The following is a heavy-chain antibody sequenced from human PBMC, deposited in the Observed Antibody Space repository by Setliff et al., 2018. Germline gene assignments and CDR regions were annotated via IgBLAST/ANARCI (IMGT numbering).Heavy chain of an antibody. V-gene: IGHV1-8*03. CDR1: GYTFTSYD. Sequence: ASVKVSCKASGYTFTSYDINWVRQATGQGLEWMGWMNPNSGNTGYAQKFQGRVTITRNTSISTAYMELRSLRSDDTAVYYCARGPSLYCSSTSCSPHWFDPWGQGTLVTVSS. CDR3: ARGPSLYCSSTSCSPHWFDP. D-gene: IGHD2-2*01. CDR2: MNPNSGNT. J-gene: IGHJ5*02.